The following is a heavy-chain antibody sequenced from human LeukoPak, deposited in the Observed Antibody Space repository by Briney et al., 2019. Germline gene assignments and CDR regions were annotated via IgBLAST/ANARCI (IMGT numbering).Heavy chain of an antibody. CDR1: GGSISSYY. D-gene: IGHD6-13*01. J-gene: IGHJ3*02. V-gene: IGHV4-59*12. Sequence: SETLSLTCTVSGGSISSYYWSWIRQPPGKGLEWIGYIYYSGSTNYNPSLKSRVTISVDTSKNQFSLKLSSVTAADTAVYYCARSPSNIATKHDKAFYIWGQGTMVTVSS. CDR2: IYYSGST. CDR3: ARSPSNIATKHDKAFYI.